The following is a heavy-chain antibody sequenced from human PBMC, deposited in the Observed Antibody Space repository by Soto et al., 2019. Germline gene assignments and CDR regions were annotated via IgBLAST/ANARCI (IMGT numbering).Heavy chain of an antibody. V-gene: IGHV1-69*01. CDR2: LIPIFDSA. CDR3: ARDQNYYDSSGYSPFDP. D-gene: IGHD3-22*01. CDR1: GYIFNIYA. Sequence: QVQLVQSGAEVKKPGSSVKVSCKTSGYIFNIYAINWVRQAPGQGLEWMGGLIPIFDSAKYAQKFQGRVTITADESTSTGYMELSSLRFEDTAVYYCARDQNYYDSSGYSPFDPWGQGTLVTVSS. J-gene: IGHJ5*02.